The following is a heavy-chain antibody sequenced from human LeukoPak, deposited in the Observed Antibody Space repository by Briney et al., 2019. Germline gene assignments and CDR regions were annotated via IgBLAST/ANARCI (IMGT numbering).Heavy chain of an antibody. J-gene: IGHJ4*02. V-gene: IGHV4-39*07. Sequence: PSETLSLTCTVSGGSISGSSYFWGWIRQPPGKGLEWIGSIYYSGSTDSNPSLKSRVTISVDTSKNQFSLKLRSVTAADTAVYYCARRPRNDILTGTPFDYWGQGILVTVSS. CDR1: GGSISGSSYF. CDR2: IYYSGST. CDR3: ARRPRNDILTGTPFDY. D-gene: IGHD3-9*01.